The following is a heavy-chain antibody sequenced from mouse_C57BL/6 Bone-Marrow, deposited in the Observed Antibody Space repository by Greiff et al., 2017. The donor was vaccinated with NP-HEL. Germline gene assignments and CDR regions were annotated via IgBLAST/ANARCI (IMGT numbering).Heavy chain of an antibody. V-gene: IGHV1-55*01. Sequence: VQLQQPGAELVKPGASVKMSCKASGYTFTSYWITWVKQRPGQGLEWIGDIYPGSGSTNYNEKFKSKATLTVDTSSSTAYMQLSSLTSEDSAVYYCARGDGSSYVRYFDVWGTGTTVTVSS. J-gene: IGHJ1*03. CDR2: IYPGSGST. D-gene: IGHD1-1*01. CDR1: GYTFTSYW. CDR3: ARGDGSSYVRYFDV.